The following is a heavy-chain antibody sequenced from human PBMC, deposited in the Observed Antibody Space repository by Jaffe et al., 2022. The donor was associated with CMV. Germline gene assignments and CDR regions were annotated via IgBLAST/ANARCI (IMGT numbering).Heavy chain of an antibody. CDR1: GGSFSGYY. J-gene: IGHJ4*02. Sequence: QVQLQQWGAGLLKPSETLSLTCAVYGGSFSGYYWSWIRQPPGKGLEWIGEINHSGSTNYNPSLKSRVTISVDTSKNQFSLKLSSVTAADTAVYYCARGLVYSSSWYVPYFDYWGQGTLVTVSS. D-gene: IGHD6-13*01. V-gene: IGHV4-34*01. CDR2: INHSGST. CDR3: ARGLVYSSSWYVPYFDY.